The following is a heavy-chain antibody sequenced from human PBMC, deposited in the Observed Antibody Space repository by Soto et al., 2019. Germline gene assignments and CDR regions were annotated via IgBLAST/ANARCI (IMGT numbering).Heavy chain of an antibody. D-gene: IGHD6-19*01. CDR3: ARETIAVAAIDY. V-gene: IGHV3-66*01. Sequence: EVQLVESGGGLVQPGGSLRLSCAASGFTVSSNYMSWVRQAPGKGLEWVSVIYSGGSTYYADSVKGRFTISRDNSKNTLYLEMNSLRAEDTAVYYCARETIAVAAIDYWGQGTLVTVSS. CDR1: GFTVSSNY. J-gene: IGHJ4*02. CDR2: IYSGGST.